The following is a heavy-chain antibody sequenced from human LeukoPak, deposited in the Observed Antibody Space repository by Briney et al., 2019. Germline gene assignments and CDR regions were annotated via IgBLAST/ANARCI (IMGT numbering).Heavy chain of an antibody. D-gene: IGHD2/OR15-2a*01. CDR3: ARGYTFYQKDAFDI. CDR1: GGSFSGYY. V-gene: IGHV4-34*01. Sequence: SETLSLTCAVYGGSFSGYYWSWIRQPPGKGLEWIGEINHSGSTNYNPSLKSRVTISVDTSKNQFSLKLSSVTAADTAVYYCARGYTFYQKDAFDIWGQGTMVTVSS. CDR2: INHSGST. J-gene: IGHJ3*02.